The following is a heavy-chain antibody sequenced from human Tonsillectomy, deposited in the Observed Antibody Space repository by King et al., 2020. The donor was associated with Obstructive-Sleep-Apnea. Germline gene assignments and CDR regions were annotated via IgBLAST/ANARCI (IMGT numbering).Heavy chain of an antibody. CDR1: GYTLTELS. Sequence: VQLVQSGAEVKKPGASVKVSCKVSGYTLTELSMHWVRQAPGKGLEWMGGFDPEDGETIYAQKFQGRVTMTEDTSTDTAYMELSSLRSEDTAVYYCATNEIVVVVAATDVMDKKLRGSHDAFDIWGQGTMVTVSS. V-gene: IGHV1-24*01. D-gene: IGHD2-15*01. CDR3: ATNEIVVVVAATDVMDKKLRGSHDAFDI. J-gene: IGHJ3*02. CDR2: FDPEDGET.